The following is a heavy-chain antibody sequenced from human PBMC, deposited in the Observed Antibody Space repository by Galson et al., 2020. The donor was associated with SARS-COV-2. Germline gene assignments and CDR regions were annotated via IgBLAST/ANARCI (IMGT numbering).Heavy chain of an antibody. CDR3: ARDPHSDYYYGMDV. Sequence: SQTLSLTCTVSGGSISSGGYYWSWIRQHPGKGLEWIGYIYYSGSTYYNPSLKSRVTISVDTSKNQFSLKLSSVTAADTAVYYCARDPHSDYYYGMDVWGQGTTVTVSS. J-gene: IGHJ6*02. V-gene: IGHV4-31*03. D-gene: IGHD4-4*01. CDR2: IYYSGST. CDR1: GGSISSGGYY.